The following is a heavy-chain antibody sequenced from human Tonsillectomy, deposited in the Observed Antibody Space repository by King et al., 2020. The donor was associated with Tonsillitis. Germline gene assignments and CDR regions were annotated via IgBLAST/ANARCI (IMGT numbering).Heavy chain of an antibody. CDR3: ARDGSCSGGSCYSSYFDY. CDR1: GYTFTSYY. J-gene: IGHJ4*02. V-gene: IGHV1-46*03. Sequence: VQLVESGAEVKKPGASVKVSCKASGYTFTSYYMHWVRQAPGQGLEWMGIINPSSGSTSYAQKFQGRVTMTRDTSTSTVYMELSSLRSEDTAVYYCARDGSCSGGSCYSSYFDYWGQGTLVTVSS. CDR2: INPSSGST. D-gene: IGHD2-15*01.